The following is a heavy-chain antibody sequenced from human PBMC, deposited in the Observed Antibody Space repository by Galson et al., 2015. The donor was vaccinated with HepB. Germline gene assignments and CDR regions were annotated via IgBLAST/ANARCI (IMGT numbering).Heavy chain of an antibody. Sequence: SVKVSCKASGYTFTSYDMHWVRQAPGQRLEWMGWINADNGNTNYSQKFQGRVTITRDKSASTAYMELSSLRSEDTAVYYCARSGLEESTNYWGQGTLVTVSS. V-gene: IGHV1-3*01. CDR1: GYTFTSYD. CDR2: INADNGNT. CDR3: ARSGLEESTNY. J-gene: IGHJ4*02. D-gene: IGHD5/OR15-5a*01.